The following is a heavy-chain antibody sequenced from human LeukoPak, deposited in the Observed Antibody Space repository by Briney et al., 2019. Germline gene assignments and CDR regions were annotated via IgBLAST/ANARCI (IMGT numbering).Heavy chain of an antibody. CDR3: ARGGSIAARPIDY. Sequence: PGRSLRLSCAASGFSFSSYGMHWVRQAPGTGPEWVAVIWYDGSMKYYADSVKGRFTISRDDSKHTLFLQMSSLRAEDTAVYYCARGGSIAARPIDYWGQGTLVTVSS. V-gene: IGHV3-33*01. CDR2: IWYDGSMK. CDR1: GFSFSSYG. J-gene: IGHJ4*02. D-gene: IGHD6-6*01.